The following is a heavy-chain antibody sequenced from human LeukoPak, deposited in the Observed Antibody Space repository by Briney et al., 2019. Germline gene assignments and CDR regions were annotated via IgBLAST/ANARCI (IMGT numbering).Heavy chain of an antibody. CDR2: INPNSGGT. CDR3: ARDMGGSYPY. Sequence: ASVKVSCKASGYIFTGYYMHWVRQAPGQGLEWMGRINPNSGGTNYAQNFQGRVTMTRDTSISTAYMELSRLGSDDTAVYYCARDMGGSYPYWGQGTLVTVSS. V-gene: IGHV1-2*06. D-gene: IGHD1-26*01. CDR1: GYIFTGYY. J-gene: IGHJ4*02.